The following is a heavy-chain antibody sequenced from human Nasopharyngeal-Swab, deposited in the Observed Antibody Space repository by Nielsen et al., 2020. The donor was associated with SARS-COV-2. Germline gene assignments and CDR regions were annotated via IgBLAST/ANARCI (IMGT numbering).Heavy chain of an antibody. V-gene: IGHV3-15*01. CDR2: IKSKTDGGTT. J-gene: IGHJ4*02. CDR3: TTGRPGIAVAGTDY. D-gene: IGHD6-19*01. Sequence: VCQAPGKGLEWVGRIKSKTDGGTTDYAAPVKGRFTISRDDSKNTLYLQMNGLKTEDTAVYYCTTGRPGIAVAGTDYWGQGTLVTVSS.